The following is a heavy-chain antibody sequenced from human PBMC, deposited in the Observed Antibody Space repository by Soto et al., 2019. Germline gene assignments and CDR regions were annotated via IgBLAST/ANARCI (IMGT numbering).Heavy chain of an antibody. J-gene: IGHJ3*02. CDR3: AKPGITGMTGLRKSPFDI. CDR1: GFTFSTYA. V-gene: IGHV3-23*01. CDR2: VSGSGGST. Sequence: GGSLRLSCAASGFTFSTYAMNWVRQAPGKGLEWVSSVSGSGGSTFYADSLKGRFTISRDNSRNTLYLQMNTLRAEDTAVYYCAKPGITGMTGLRKSPFDIWGQGTMVTVSS. D-gene: IGHD1-20*01.